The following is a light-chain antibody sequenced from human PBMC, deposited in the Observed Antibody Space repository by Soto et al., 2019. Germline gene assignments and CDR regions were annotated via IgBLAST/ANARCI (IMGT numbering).Light chain of an antibody. Sequence: DIQMTQSPSSLSASVGDRVTITCRTSQSVDNFLNWYQQKPGKAPKLLIYATSTLQNAVPSRFSGSGSGTDFTLTISSLQPEDLATYDCQHNYLNPPWTFGQGTMVEI. CDR3: QHNYLNPPWT. J-gene: IGKJ1*01. CDR1: QSVDNF. V-gene: IGKV1-39*01. CDR2: ATS.